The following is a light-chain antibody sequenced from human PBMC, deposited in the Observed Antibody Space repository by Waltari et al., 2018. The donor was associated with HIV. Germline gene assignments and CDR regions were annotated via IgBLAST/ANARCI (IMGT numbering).Light chain of an antibody. CDR3: CAYAGSTTYVI. J-gene: IGLJ2*01. Sequence: QSALTQPASVSGSPGQSITISCTGTSSDVGGYNLVSWYQQHPGKAPKLMFDEVSKRPLGVSNRFSGSKSGNMASLIISGLQSEDEADYYCCAYAGSTTYVIFGGGTKLTVL. V-gene: IGLV2-23*02. CDR1: SSDVGGYNL. CDR2: EVS.